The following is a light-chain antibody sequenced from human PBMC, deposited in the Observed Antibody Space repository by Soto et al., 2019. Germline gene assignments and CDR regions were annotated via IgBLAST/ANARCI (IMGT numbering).Light chain of an antibody. CDR3: QQYAEGTPIT. CDR1: QNVNNR. CDR2: GAS. Sequence: EILLTQSPGSLSVFPGERASLSCRASQNVNNRLAWYQQKAGQAPRLLISGASSRATGIPARFSGSGSGTDFTLTIRRLESDDFALYYCQQYAEGTPITFGQGTRLEIK. V-gene: IGKV3-20*01. J-gene: IGKJ5*01.